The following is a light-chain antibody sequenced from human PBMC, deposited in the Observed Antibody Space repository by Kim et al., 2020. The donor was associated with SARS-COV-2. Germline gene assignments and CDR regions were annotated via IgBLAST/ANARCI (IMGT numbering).Light chain of an antibody. CDR1: QNIDAW. CDR2: TTS. V-gene: IGKV1-5*03. Sequence: ASGGDRVTITCRASQNIDAWLALYQQKPGKAPKLLIYTTSTLESGVPSRFSGSGSGTEFTLTISSLQPDDFATYYCQQYKTYPVTFGGGTKVDIK. CDR3: QQYKTYPVT. J-gene: IGKJ4*01.